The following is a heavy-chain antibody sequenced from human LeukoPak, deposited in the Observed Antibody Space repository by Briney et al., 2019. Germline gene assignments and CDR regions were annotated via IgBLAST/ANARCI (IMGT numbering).Heavy chain of an antibody. J-gene: IGHJ4*02. CDR3: ARDLHSYGY. V-gene: IGHV3-48*01. CDR1: GFTFSSYS. D-gene: IGHD5-18*01. Sequence: GGSLRLSCAAPGFTFSSYSMNWVRQAPGKGLEWVSYISSSSSTIYYADSVKGRFTTSRDNAKNSLYLQMNSLRAEDTAVYYCARDLHSYGYWGQGTLVTVSS. CDR2: ISSSSSTI.